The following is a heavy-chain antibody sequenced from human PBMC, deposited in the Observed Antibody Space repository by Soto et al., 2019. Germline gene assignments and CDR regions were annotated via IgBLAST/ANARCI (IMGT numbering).Heavy chain of an antibody. Sequence: GESLKISCKGSGYNFANYWIGWVREMPGKGLEWMGMIFPGDSDTKNSPSLQGQITMSVDKSKSSAYPQWRSLKASDTAMYYCAAGYSTGLDAFDIWGQGTMVTVSS. CDR2: IFPGDSDT. V-gene: IGHV5-51*01. D-gene: IGHD6-19*01. CDR3: AAGYSTGLDAFDI. J-gene: IGHJ3*02. CDR1: GYNFANYW.